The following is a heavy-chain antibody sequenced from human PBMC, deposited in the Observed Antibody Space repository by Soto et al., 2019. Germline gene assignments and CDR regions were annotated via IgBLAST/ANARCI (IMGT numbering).Heavy chain of an antibody. CDR3: ARDRRYGTRGRFDP. D-gene: IGHD3-9*01. J-gene: IGHJ5*02. Sequence: PSETLSLTCTVSCGSISSYYWSWIRQPPGKGLEWIGYIYYSGSTNYNASLKSRVTISVDTSKNQFSLNLSSVTAADTAVYYCARDRRYGTRGRFDPWGQGTLVTVSS. CDR1: CGSISSYY. CDR2: IYYSGST. V-gene: IGHV4-59*01.